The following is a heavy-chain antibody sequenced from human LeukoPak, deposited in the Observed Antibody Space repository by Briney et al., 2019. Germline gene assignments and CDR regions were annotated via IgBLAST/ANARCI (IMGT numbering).Heavy chain of an antibody. CDR3: ARDVPAIGYVDAFDI. V-gene: IGHV1-2*02. Sequence: GASVKVSCKASGYTFTCYYMHWVRQAPGQGLEWMGWINPNSGGTNYAQKFQGRVTMTRDTSISTAYMELSRLRSDDTAVYYCARDVPAIGYVDAFDIWGQGTMVTVSS. J-gene: IGHJ3*02. D-gene: IGHD5-12*01. CDR2: INPNSGGT. CDR1: GYTFTCYY.